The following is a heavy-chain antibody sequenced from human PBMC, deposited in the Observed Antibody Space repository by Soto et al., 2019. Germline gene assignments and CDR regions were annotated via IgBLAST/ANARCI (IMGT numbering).Heavy chain of an antibody. CDR3: ARERVGGSYGHY. Sequence: ASLKVSCNASGYTFTSYAMHWVLQAPGQRLEWMGWINAGNGNTKYSQKFQGRVTITRDTSASTAYMELSSLRSEDTAVYYCARERVGGSYGHYWGQGTLVTVSS. CDR1: GYTFTSYA. CDR2: INAGNGNT. J-gene: IGHJ4*02. V-gene: IGHV1-3*01. D-gene: IGHD5-18*01.